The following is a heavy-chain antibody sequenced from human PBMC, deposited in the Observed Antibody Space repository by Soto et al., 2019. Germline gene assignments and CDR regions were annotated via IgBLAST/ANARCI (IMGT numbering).Heavy chain of an antibody. V-gene: IGHV3-43*02. Sequence: GESLKISCAASGFTFDDYAMHWVRQAPGKGLEWVSLISGDGGSTYYADSVKGRFTISRDNSKNSLYLQMNSLRTEDTALYYCAKDIYSSSWYYFDYWGQGTLVTVSS. J-gene: IGHJ4*02. CDR2: ISGDGGST. CDR3: AKDIYSSSWYYFDY. D-gene: IGHD6-13*01. CDR1: GFTFDDYA.